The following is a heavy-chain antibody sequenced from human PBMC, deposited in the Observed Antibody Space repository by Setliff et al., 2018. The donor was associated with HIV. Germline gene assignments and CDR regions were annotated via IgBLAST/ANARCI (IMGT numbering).Heavy chain of an antibody. CDR3: AGLGSGWSDSYYYAMDI. V-gene: IGHV1-18*01. D-gene: IGHD6-19*01. CDR2: ISPNFGHT. J-gene: IGHJ6*02. Sequence: ASVKVSCKASGYTFTTYGISWVRQAPGHGLEWMGWISPNFGHTNYAQNFLGRVTMTIDTSTSRAYMELRSLRSDDTAMYFCAGLGSGWSDSYYYAMDIWGQGTTVTVSS. CDR1: GYTFTTYG.